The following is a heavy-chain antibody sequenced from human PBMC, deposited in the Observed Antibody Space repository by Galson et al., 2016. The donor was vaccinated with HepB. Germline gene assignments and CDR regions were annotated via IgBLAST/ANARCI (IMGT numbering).Heavy chain of an antibody. CDR2: INPNSGGT. Sequence: SVKLSCTASGYTFTGYYINWVRQAPGKGLEWMGCINPNSGGTKYAQKFQGWVTMTRDTSISTAYMELSRLRSDDTAVYYCARDYYFGMDFWGQGTTVTVSS. CDR1: GYTFTGYY. V-gene: IGHV1-2*04. CDR3: ARDYYFGMDF. J-gene: IGHJ6*02.